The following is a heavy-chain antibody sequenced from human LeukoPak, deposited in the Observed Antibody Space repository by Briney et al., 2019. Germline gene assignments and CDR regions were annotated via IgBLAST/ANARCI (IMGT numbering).Heavy chain of an antibody. CDR1: GFTFSSYG. V-gene: IGHV3-30*02. CDR2: IRYDGSNK. Sequence: GGSLRLSCAASGFTFSSYGMHLVRQAPGKGLEWVAFIRYDGSNKYYADSVKGRFTISRDNSKNTLYLQMNSLRAEDTAVYYCATRNYYDSSGQRDYWGQGTLVTVSS. CDR3: ATRNYYDSSGQRDY. D-gene: IGHD3-22*01. J-gene: IGHJ4*02.